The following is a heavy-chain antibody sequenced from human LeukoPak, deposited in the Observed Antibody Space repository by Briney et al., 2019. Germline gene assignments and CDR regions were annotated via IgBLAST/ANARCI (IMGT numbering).Heavy chain of an antibody. Sequence: GGSLRLSCAASGFTFDDYAMHWVRQVPGKGLEWVSAIGTAGDTHYPDSVKGRFTISRENAKNSLYLQLNSLRVGDTAVYYCARVPYTSSRSGRPYYYGMDVWGQGTTVIVSS. CDR2: IGTAGDT. D-gene: IGHD6-13*01. CDR3: ARVPYTSSRSGRPYYYGMDV. CDR1: GFTFDDYA. J-gene: IGHJ6*02. V-gene: IGHV3-13*01.